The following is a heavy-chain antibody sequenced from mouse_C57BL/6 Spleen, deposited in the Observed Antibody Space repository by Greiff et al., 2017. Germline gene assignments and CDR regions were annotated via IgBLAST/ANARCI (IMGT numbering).Heavy chain of an antibody. Sequence: EVQGVESGGGLVKPGGSLKLSCAASGLTFSDYGMHWVRQAPEKGLEWVAYISSGSSTIYYADTVKGRFTIARDNAKNTLFLQMTSLRSEDTAMYYCARAPGYFDYWGQGTTLTVSS. CDR1: GLTFSDYG. CDR2: ISSGSSTI. J-gene: IGHJ2*01. CDR3: ARAPGYFDY. V-gene: IGHV5-17*01.